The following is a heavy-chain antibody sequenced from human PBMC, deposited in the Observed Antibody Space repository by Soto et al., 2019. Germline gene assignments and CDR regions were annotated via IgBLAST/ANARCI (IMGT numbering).Heavy chain of an antibody. CDR3: AKVRLGYYDSSGLKDY. Sequence: PGGSLRLSCAAAGFTFSSYGMHWVRQAPGKGLEWVAVISYDGSNKYYADSVKGRFTISRDNSKNTLYLQMNSLRAEDTAVYYCAKVRLGYYDSSGLKDYWGQGTLVTVSS. V-gene: IGHV3-30*18. J-gene: IGHJ4*02. CDR1: GFTFSSYG. CDR2: ISYDGSNK. D-gene: IGHD3-22*01.